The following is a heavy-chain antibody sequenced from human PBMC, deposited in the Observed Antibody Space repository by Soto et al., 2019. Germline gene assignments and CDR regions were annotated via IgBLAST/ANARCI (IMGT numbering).Heavy chain of an antibody. D-gene: IGHD3-22*01. J-gene: IGHJ4*02. Sequence: SETLSLTCTVSGGSVSSGGSYWTWIRQPPGKGLEWIGYISYSGSTNYNPPLKSRLTMSVDTSKNHFSLNLSSVTAADTAVYYCARDYFDTSRHYYFDFWGQGTLVTVSS. V-gene: IGHV4-61*08. CDR1: GGSVSSGGSY. CDR2: ISYSGST. CDR3: ARDYFDTSRHYYFDF.